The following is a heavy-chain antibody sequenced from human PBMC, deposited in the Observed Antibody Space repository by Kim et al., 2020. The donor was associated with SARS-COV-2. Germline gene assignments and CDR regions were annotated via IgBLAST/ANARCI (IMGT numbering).Heavy chain of an antibody. D-gene: IGHD6-19*01. CDR2: IYYSGST. V-gene: IGHV4-59*08. CDR1: GGSISSYY. CDR3: ARHDGGSAWYLLDY. J-gene: IGHJ4*02. Sequence: SETLSLTCTVSGGSISSYYWSWIRQPPGKGLEWIGYIYYSGSTLYNPSLRSRVTISVDTSKNQFSLKLSSVTAADTAVYYCARHDGGSAWYLLDYWGQGT.